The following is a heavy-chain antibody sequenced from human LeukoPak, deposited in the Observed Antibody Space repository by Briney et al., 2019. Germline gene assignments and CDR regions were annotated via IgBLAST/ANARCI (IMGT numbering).Heavy chain of an antibody. CDR2: IIPIFGTA. D-gene: IGHD6-6*01. V-gene: IGHV1-69*13. J-gene: IGHJ1*01. Sequence: SVKVSCKASGGTFSSCAISWVRQAPGQGLEWMGGIIPIFGTANYAQKFQGRVTITADESTSTAYMELSSLRSEDTAEYFCASTVLGSIAAPIGYFQHWGQGTLVTVSS. CDR1: GGTFSSCA. CDR3: ASTVLGSIAAPIGYFQH.